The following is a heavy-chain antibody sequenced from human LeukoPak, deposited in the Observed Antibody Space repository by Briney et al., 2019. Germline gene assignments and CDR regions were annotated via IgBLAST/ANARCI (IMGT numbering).Heavy chain of an antibody. CDR3: ARDGCSGGSCYSQWGAFDI. CDR2: IYYSVST. V-gene: IGHV4-39*07. CDR1: GGSISSSSYY. Sequence: SETLSLTCTVSGGSISSSSYYWGWIRQPPGKGLEWIGSIYYSVSTYYNPSLKSRVTISVDTSKNQFSLKLSSVTAADTAVYYCARDGCSGGSCYSQWGAFDIWGQGTMVTVSS. J-gene: IGHJ3*02. D-gene: IGHD2-15*01.